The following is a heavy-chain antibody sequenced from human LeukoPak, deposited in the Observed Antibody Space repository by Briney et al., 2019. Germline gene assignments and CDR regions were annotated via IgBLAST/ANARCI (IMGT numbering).Heavy chain of an antibody. V-gene: IGHV3-23*01. Sequence: GGSLRLSCAASGFTFSSYAMSWVRQAPEKGLEWVSTISGSGGGTYYADSVKGRFTISRDDSKNTLYLQMNSLRAEDTAVYYCAKDSIQLWYTPLWRYWGQGTLVTVSS. D-gene: IGHD5-18*01. J-gene: IGHJ4*02. CDR3: AKDSIQLWYTPLWRY. CDR1: GFTFSSYA. CDR2: ISGSGGGT.